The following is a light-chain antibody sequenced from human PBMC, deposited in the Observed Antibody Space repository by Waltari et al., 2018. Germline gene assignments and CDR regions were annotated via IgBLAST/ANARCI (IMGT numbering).Light chain of an antibody. Sequence: DIVMTQSPDSLGVSLGERATINCKSSQSVLHTNNKDYLAWYHQKPGQPPQLLIYWASTREFGGPDRFSGSGSGTSFTLTISSLQAEDVAVYDCQQYYSTPNTFGQGTKLEIK. CDR3: QQYYSTPNT. J-gene: IGKJ2*01. V-gene: IGKV4-1*01. CDR1: QSVLHTNNKDY. CDR2: WAS.